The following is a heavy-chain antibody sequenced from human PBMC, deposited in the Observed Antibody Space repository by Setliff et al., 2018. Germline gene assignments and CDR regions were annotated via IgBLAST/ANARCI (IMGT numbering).Heavy chain of an antibody. Sequence: SETLSLTCTVAGGSISSYYWSWIRQPPGKVLEWIGYIYTSGSTNYNPSLKSRVTISVNTSKNQFSLKLSSVTAADTAVYYCARQARLRGYYGSNSLSYFDFWGRGTLVTVSS. CDR2: IYTSGST. J-gene: IGHJ4*01. CDR3: ARQARLRGYYGSNSLSYFDF. CDR1: GGSISSYY. V-gene: IGHV4-59*08. D-gene: IGHD3-10*01.